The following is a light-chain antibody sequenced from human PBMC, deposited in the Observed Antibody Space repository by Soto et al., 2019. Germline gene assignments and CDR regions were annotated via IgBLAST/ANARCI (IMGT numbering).Light chain of an antibody. CDR1: QSISSW. J-gene: IGKJ1*01. CDR3: QQYNSYST. Sequence: DIQMTQSPSTLSASVGHRVTITCRACQSISSWLAWYQQKSGKAPKLLIYKASSLESGVPSRFSGSGSGTEFTLTISSLQPDDFATYYCQQYNSYSTFGQGTKVEIE. V-gene: IGKV1-5*03. CDR2: KAS.